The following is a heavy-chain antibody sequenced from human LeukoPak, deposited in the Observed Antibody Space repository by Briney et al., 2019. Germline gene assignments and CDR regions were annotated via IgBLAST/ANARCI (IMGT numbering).Heavy chain of an antibody. J-gene: IGHJ6*02. CDR2: INHSGST. D-gene: IGHD3-10*01. V-gene: IGHV4-34*01. CDR3: ARKAHYYGSKGGFYGMDV. Sequence: SETLSLTCAVYGGSFSGYYWSWIRQPPGKGQEWIGEINHSGSTNYSPSLKSRVTISVDTSKNQFSLKLSSVTAADTAVYYCARKAHYYGSKGGFYGMDVWGQGTTVTVSS. CDR1: GGSFSGYY.